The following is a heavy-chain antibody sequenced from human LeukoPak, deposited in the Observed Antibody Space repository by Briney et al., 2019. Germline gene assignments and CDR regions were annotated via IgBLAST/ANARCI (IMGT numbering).Heavy chain of an antibody. Sequence: PGGSLRLSCAASGFTFSNYEMNWVRQAPGKGLEWVSYISISGSTIYYADSVKGRSTISRDNAKNSLYLQMNSLRAEDTAVYYCAREGVVVSAAVDYWGQGTLVTVSS. J-gene: IGHJ4*02. CDR2: ISISGSTI. CDR1: GFTFSNYE. CDR3: AREGVVVSAAVDY. V-gene: IGHV3-48*03. D-gene: IGHD2-2*01.